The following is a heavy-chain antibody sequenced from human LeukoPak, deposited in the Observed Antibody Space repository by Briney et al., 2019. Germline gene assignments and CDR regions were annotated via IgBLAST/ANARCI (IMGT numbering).Heavy chain of an antibody. V-gene: IGHV4-38-2*01. J-gene: IGHJ4*02. CDR1: GYSISSGYD. CDR2: IYHSGST. CDR3: ARHRYCSSTSCYENFGY. Sequence: SETLSLTCAVSGYSISSGYDWGWIRQPPGKGLEWIGSIYHSGSTYYNPSLKSRVTISVDTSKNQFSLKLSSVTAADTAVYYCARHRYCSSTSCYENFGYWGQGTLVTVSS. D-gene: IGHD2-2*01.